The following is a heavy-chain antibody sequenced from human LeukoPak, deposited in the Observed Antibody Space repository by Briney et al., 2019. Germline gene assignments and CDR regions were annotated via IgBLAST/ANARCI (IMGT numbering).Heavy chain of an antibody. CDR2: INHSGST. Sequence: SETLSLTCAVYGGSFSGYYWSWIRQPPGKGLEWIGEINHSGSTNYNPSLKSRVTISVDTSKNQFSLKLSSVTAADTAVYYCARESQQFDAFDIWGQGTMVTVSS. CDR1: GGSFSGYY. V-gene: IGHV4-34*01. D-gene: IGHD6-13*01. CDR3: ARESQQFDAFDI. J-gene: IGHJ3*02.